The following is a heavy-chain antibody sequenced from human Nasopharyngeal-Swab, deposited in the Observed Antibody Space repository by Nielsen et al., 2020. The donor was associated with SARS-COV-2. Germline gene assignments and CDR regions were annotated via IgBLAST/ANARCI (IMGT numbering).Heavy chain of an antibody. CDR2: INHNERT. Sequence: SETLSLTCSVSGGSFNSFYWNWIRQAPGKGLEWIGEINHNERTNYNPSLKSRIAMLVDTSNNQVSLKVSSVSAGDTAVYYCARAGRVGDAYTGLDVWGPGTTVTVSS. J-gene: IGHJ6*02. CDR1: GGSFNSFY. CDR3: ARAGRVGDAYTGLDV. V-gene: IGHV4-34*01. D-gene: IGHD5-24*01.